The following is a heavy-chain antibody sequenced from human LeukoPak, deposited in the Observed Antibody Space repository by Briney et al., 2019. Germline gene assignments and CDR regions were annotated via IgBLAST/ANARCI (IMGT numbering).Heavy chain of an antibody. CDR3: AKDTVVVAAKGLDY. J-gene: IGHJ4*02. Sequence: PGGSLRLSCAASGFTFSSYWMHWVRQAPGKGLVWVSAISGSGGSTYYADSVKGRFTISRDNSKNTLYLQMNSLRAEDTAVYYCAKDTVVVAAKGLDYWGQGTLVTVSS. V-gene: IGHV3-23*01. CDR1: GFTFSSYW. CDR2: ISGSGGST. D-gene: IGHD2-15*01.